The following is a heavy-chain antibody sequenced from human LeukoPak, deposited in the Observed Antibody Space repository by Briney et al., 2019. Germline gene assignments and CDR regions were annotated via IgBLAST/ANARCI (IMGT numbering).Heavy chain of an antibody. J-gene: IGHJ6*02. CDR2: INPGDSDT. V-gene: IGHV5-51*01. D-gene: IGHD4-23*01. CDR3: ARHRWSRPYYYYGMDV. CDR1: GYTFTSYW. Sequence: GESLKISCKASGYTFTSYWIGWVRQMPGKGLEWMAIINPGDSDTRYSPSFQGQVTISADKSISTAYLQWSSLKASDTAMYYCARHRWSRPYYYYGMDVWGQGTTVTVSS.